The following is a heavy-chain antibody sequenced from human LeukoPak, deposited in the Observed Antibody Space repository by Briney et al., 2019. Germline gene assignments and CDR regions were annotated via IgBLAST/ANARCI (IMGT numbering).Heavy chain of an antibody. CDR3: AKVGGLGYSPGY. CDR1: GFTFSSYG. CDR2: ISYEGSNK. D-gene: IGHD2-15*01. Sequence: PGGSLRLSCAASGFTFSSYGMHWVRQAPGKGLEWVAVISYEGSNKYYADSVKGRFTISRDKSKNTLYLQMNSLRAEDTAVYYCAKVGGLGYSPGYWGQGTLVTVSS. J-gene: IGHJ4*02. V-gene: IGHV3-30*18.